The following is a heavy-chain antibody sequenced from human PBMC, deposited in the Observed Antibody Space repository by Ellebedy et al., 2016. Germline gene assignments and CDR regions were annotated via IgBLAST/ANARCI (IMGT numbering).Heavy chain of an antibody. CDR1: GYTFTGYY. CDR3: ARGIEVAALDAFDM. D-gene: IGHD6-19*01. V-gene: IGHV1-2*02. J-gene: IGHJ3*02. Sequence: ASVKVSXXASGYTFTGYYMHWVRQAPGQGLEWMGWINPDSGGTNHAQRFQGRVTLTRDTSISTAYMELSRLRSDDTAVYYCARGIEVAALDAFDMWGQGTMVSVSS. CDR2: INPDSGGT.